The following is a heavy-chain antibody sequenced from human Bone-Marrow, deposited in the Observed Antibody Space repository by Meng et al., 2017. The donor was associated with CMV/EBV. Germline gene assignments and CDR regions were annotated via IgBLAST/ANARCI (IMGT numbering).Heavy chain of an antibody. V-gene: IGHV4-61*01. J-gene: IGHJ4*02. CDR3: ARERRDYDFWSGYYAGYYFDY. CDR1: GGSVSTGTYY. Sequence: SETLSLTCTVSGGSVSTGTYYWTWIRQPPGKGLEWIGYIYYSGSTNYNPSLKSRVTISVDTSKNQFSLKLSSVTAADTAVYYRARERRDYDFWSGYYAGYYFDYWGQGTLVTVSS. D-gene: IGHD3-3*01. CDR2: IYYSGST.